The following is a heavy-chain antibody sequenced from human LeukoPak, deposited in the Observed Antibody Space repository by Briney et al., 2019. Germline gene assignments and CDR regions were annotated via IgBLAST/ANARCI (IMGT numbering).Heavy chain of an antibody. V-gene: IGHV3-11*01. CDR1: GFTFSDYY. CDR2: ISSSGSTI. D-gene: IGHD3-10*01. J-gene: IGHJ4*02. CDR3: ARAWFGDSFDY. Sequence: GGSLRLSCAASGFTFSDYYMGWIRQAPGKGLEWVSYISSSGSTIYYAASVKGRFTISRDNAKNSLYQQMNSLRAEDTAVYYCARAWFGDSFDYWGQGTLVTVSS.